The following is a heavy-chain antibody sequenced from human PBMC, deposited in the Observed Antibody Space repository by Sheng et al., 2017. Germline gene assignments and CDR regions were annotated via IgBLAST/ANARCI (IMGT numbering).Heavy chain of an antibody. CDR2: IYTSGST. CDR1: GGSISSYY. CDR3: ARDSYYDSIDDPYYYYMDV. V-gene: IGHV4-4*07. Sequence: QVQLQESGPGLVKPSETLSLTCTVSGGSISSYYWSWIRQPAGKGLEWIGRIYTSGSTNYNPSLKSRVTMSVDTSKNQFSLKLSSVTAADTAVYYCARDSYYDSIDDPYYYYMDVWGKGTTVTVSS. J-gene: IGHJ6*03. D-gene: IGHD3-22*01.